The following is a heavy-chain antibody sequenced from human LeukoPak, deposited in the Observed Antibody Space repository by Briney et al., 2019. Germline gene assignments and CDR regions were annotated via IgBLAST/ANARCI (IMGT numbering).Heavy chain of an antibody. Sequence: PGGSLRLSCAASGFTFSSYAMHWVRQAPGKGLEWVAVISYDGSNKYYADSVKGRFTISRDNSKNTLYLQMNSLRAEDTAVYYCAKDYYDSSGYSHYFDYWGQGTLVTVSS. D-gene: IGHD3-22*01. CDR2: ISYDGSNK. CDR1: GFTFSSYA. J-gene: IGHJ4*02. V-gene: IGHV3-30-3*01. CDR3: AKDYYDSSGYSHYFDY.